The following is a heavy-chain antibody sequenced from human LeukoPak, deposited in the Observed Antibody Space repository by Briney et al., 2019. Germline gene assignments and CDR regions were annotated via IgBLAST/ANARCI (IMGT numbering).Heavy chain of an antibody. Sequence: PGGSLRLSCVASGFKFSDYGMHWVRQAPGKGLEWVSALSGSGGSAYYADSVKGRFTISRDNSKNTLYLQMNSLRAEDTAVYYCAKGRYESSGFNWAAWGQGTLVTVSS. CDR2: LSGSGGSA. CDR3: AKGRYESSGFNWAA. V-gene: IGHV3-23*01. CDR1: GFKFSDYG. J-gene: IGHJ4*02. D-gene: IGHD3-22*01.